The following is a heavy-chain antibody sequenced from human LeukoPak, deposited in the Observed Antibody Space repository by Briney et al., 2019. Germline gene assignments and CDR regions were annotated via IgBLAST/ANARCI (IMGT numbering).Heavy chain of an antibody. CDR1: GFTFSTYY. Sequence: GGSLRLSCAASGFTFSTYYMTWVRQAPGKGLEWVANIKQDGSEKYYVDSVKGRFPISRDNAKNSLYLEMTTLKAEDTAVYYCAREGRGVTGYFDYWGQGTLVTVSS. V-gene: IGHV3-7*01. CDR3: AREGRGVTGYFDY. D-gene: IGHD3-10*01. CDR2: IKQDGSEK. J-gene: IGHJ4*02.